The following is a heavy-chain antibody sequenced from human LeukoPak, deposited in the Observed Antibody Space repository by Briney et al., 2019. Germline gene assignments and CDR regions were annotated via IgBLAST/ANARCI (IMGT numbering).Heavy chain of an antibody. CDR2: ISDSGGST. D-gene: IGHD6-19*01. V-gene: IGHV3-23*01. Sequence: GGSLRLSCAASGFTFSSYAMSWVRQAPGKGLEWVSAISDSGGSTYYADSVKGRFTISRDNSKNTLYLQMNSLRAEDTAVYYCAKDGVGSGWYFDYWGQGTLVTVSS. CDR1: GFTFSSYA. J-gene: IGHJ4*02. CDR3: AKDGVGSGWYFDY.